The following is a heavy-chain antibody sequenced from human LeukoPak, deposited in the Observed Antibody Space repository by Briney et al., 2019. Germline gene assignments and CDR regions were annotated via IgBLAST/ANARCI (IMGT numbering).Heavy chain of an antibody. D-gene: IGHD5-18*01. Sequence: GGSLRLSCAASGFTFSSYGMHWVRQAPGKGLEWVGRTRTKANSYTTEYAASVKGRFTISRDDSKNSLFLQMNSLKVEDTAVYCCASGPGYKRTLSLHYMDVWGKGTTVTISS. V-gene: IGHV3-72*01. CDR2: TRTKANSYTT. CDR3: ASGPGYKRTLSLHYMDV. CDR1: GFTFSSYG. J-gene: IGHJ6*03.